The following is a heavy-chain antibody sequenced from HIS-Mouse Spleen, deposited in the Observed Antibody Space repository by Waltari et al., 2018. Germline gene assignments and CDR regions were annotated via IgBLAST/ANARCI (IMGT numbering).Heavy chain of an antibody. CDR1: GGSSSIYY. D-gene: IGHD2-2*01. CDR3: AREIVVVPAANWFDP. CDR2: IYTSGST. V-gene: IGHV4-4*07. J-gene: IGHJ5*02. Sequence: QVQLQESGPGLVKPSETLYPTCTLSGGSSSIYYWTWIRQPAGKGLEWIGRIYTSGSTNYNPSLKSRVTMSVDTSKNQFSLKLSSVTAADTAVYYCAREIVVVPAANWFDPWGQGTLVTVSS.